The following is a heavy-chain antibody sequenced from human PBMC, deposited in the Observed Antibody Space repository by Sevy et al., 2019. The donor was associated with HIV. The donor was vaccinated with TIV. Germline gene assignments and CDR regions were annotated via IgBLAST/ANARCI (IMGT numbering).Heavy chain of an antibody. CDR3: ATSKEYIYGPKEPNYHYGLDV. V-gene: IGHV4-30-4*01. CDR2: IHHSGST. CDR1: GGSINSGDYY. J-gene: IGHJ6*02. D-gene: IGHD5-18*01. Sequence: SETLSLTCTVSGGSINSGDYYWTWLRQPPGKGLEWIGYIHHSGSTPHNASLKSRVTISLHTSKNQFSLKLSSLTAADTAVYYCATSKEYIYGPKEPNYHYGLDVWGQGTTVTVSS.